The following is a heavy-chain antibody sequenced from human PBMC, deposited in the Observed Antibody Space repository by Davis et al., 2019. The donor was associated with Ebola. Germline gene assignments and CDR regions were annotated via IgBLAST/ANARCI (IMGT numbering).Heavy chain of an antibody. CDR1: GFTFSNYW. Sequence: GESLKISCAASGFTFSNYWMSWVRQAPGKGPEWVAIIKQYGSEKYYVDSVKGRFTISRDNAKSSLFLQTDSLRADDTAVYYCVSGDGRGSSYDMDVWGQGTTVTVSS. V-gene: IGHV3-7*03. CDR3: VSGDGRGSSYDMDV. D-gene: IGHD5-12*01. CDR2: IKQYGSEK. J-gene: IGHJ6*02.